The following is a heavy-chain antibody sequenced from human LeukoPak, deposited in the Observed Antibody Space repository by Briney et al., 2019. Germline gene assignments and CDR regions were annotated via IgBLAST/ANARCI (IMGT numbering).Heavy chain of an antibody. D-gene: IGHD2-2*01. V-gene: IGHV4-4*02. Sequence: SETLSLTCAVSVGSISSSNWWSWVRQPPGKGLEWIGEFYHSGSTNYNPSLKSRVTISVDKSKNQFSLKLSSVTAADTAVYYCARDLRDPYCSSTSCYGGLDYWGQGTLVTVSS. CDR3: ARDLRDPYCSSTSCYGGLDY. CDR1: VGSISSSNW. CDR2: FYHSGST. J-gene: IGHJ4*02.